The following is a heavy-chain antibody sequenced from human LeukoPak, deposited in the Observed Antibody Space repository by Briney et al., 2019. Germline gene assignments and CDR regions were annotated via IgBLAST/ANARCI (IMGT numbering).Heavy chain of an antibody. Sequence: ASVKVSCKASGYTFTSYGISWVRQAPGQGLEWMGWISAYNGNTNYAQKVQGRVTMTTDTSTSTAYMELRSLRSDDTAVYYCARNQYSGSYSPRDGMDVWGKGTTVTVSS. CDR2: ISAYNGNT. CDR1: GYTFTSYG. D-gene: IGHD1-26*01. CDR3: ARNQYSGSYSPRDGMDV. V-gene: IGHV1-18*01. J-gene: IGHJ6*04.